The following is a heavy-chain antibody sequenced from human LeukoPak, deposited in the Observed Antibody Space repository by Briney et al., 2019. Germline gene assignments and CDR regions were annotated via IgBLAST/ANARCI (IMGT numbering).Heavy chain of an antibody. CDR3: AKDSMIGDYYDSSGSDAFDI. Sequence: GGSLRLSCAASGFTFSSYAMSWVREAPGKGLGWVSAISVSGGSTYYADSVKGRFTISRDNSKNTLYLQMNSLRAEETAVYYCAKDSMIGDYYDSSGSDAFDIWGQGTMVTVSS. CDR2: ISVSGGST. J-gene: IGHJ3*02. D-gene: IGHD3-22*01. CDR1: GFTFSSYA. V-gene: IGHV3-23*01.